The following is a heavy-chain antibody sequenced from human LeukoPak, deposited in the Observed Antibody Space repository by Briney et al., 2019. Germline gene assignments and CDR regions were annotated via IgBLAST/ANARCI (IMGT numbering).Heavy chain of an antibody. Sequence: GASVKVSCKASGYTFTGYYMHWVRQAPGQGLEWMGWINPNSGGTNYAQKFQGRVTMTRDTSISTAYMELSRLRSDDTAVYYCARDEMGYYDSSGYSFDYWGQGTLVTVSS. CDR3: ARDEMGYYDSSGYSFDY. J-gene: IGHJ4*02. V-gene: IGHV1-2*02. D-gene: IGHD3-22*01. CDR2: INPNSGGT. CDR1: GYTFTGYY.